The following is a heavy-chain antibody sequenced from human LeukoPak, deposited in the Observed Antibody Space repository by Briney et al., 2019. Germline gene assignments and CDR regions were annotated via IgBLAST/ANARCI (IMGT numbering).Heavy chain of an antibody. CDR1: GGSISSSSYY. V-gene: IGHV4-39*01. CDR3: ARLGEGCSRTSCPYFDY. D-gene: IGHD2-2*01. Sequence: SETPSLTCTVSGGSISSSSYYWGWIRQPPGKGLEWIGSIYYSGSTYYNPSLKSRVTISVDTSKNQFSLKLSSVTAADTAVYYCARLGEGCSRTSCPYFDYWGQGTLVTVSS. CDR2: IYYSGST. J-gene: IGHJ4*02.